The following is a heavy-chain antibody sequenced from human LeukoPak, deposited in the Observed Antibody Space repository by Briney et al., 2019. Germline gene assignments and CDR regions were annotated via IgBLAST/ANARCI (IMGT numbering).Heavy chain of an antibody. V-gene: IGHV3-23*01. D-gene: IGHD6-13*01. CDR3: AKSRVATGTFYFDY. CDR2: ISGNDGGTT. CDR1: GFIFSSYS. J-gene: IGHJ4*02. Sequence: GGSLRLSCAASGFIFSSYSMSWVRQAPGKGLEWVSGISGNDGGTTYYADSVKGRFSISRDDSKNTLYLQMNSLRVEDTAIYYCAKSRVATGTFYFDYWGQGTLVTVSS.